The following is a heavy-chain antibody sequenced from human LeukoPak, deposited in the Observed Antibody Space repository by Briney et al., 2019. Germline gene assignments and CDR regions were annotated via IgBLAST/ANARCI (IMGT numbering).Heavy chain of an antibody. CDR2: IYYSGST. D-gene: IGHD5-24*01. Sequence: PSETLSLTCTVSGGSISSYYWSWIRQPPGKGLEWIGYIYYSGSTNYNPSLKSRVTISVDTSKSQFSLKLSSVTAADTAVYYCARDNPRQRSFDYWGQGTPVTVPS. CDR1: GGSISSYY. CDR3: ARDNPRQRSFDY. V-gene: IGHV4-59*01. J-gene: IGHJ4*02.